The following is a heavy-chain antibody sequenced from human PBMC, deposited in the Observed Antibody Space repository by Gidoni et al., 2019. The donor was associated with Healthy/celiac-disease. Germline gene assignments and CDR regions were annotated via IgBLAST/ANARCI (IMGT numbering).Heavy chain of an antibody. CDR2: ISGSGGST. V-gene: IGHV3-23*01. D-gene: IGHD3-10*01. CDR1: GFTFSSYA. Sequence: EVQLLASGGGLVQPGGSLRLSCAASGFTFSSYAMSWVRQAPGKGLEWVSAISGSGGSTYYADSVKGRFTISRDNSKNTLYLQMNSLRAEDTAVYYCAKEDLITYYYGFPVSYFDYWGQGTLVTVSS. J-gene: IGHJ4*02. CDR3: AKEDLITYYYGFPVSYFDY.